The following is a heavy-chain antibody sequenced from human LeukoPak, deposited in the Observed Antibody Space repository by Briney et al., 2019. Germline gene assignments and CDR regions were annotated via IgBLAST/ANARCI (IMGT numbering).Heavy chain of an antibody. J-gene: IGHJ4*02. V-gene: IGHV3-23*01. CDR2: LRGDGET. D-gene: IGHD1-1*01. CDR3: AMASWVSNADAVL. Sequence: GSLRLSCAASGFTFSNYAMSWVRQAPAGGLEWVSSLRGDGETFYADSVKGRFTLSRDDSRNTVYLQLNNLRVEDTAVYYCAMASWVSNADAVLWGQGTLVTVSS. CDR1: GFTFSNYA.